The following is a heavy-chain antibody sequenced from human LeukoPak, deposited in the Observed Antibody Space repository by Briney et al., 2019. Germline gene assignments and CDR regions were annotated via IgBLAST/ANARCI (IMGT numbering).Heavy chain of an antibody. Sequence: PGGSLRLSCAASGFTFSSYGMHWVRQAPGKGLEWVAFIRYDGSNKYYADSVKGRFTISRDNSKNTLYLQMNSLRAEDTAVYYCAKASSDMYVWGSYRLDYWGQGTLVTVSS. CDR1: GFTFSSYG. D-gene: IGHD3-16*02. CDR3: AKASSDMYVWGSYRLDY. V-gene: IGHV3-30*02. CDR2: IRYDGSNK. J-gene: IGHJ4*02.